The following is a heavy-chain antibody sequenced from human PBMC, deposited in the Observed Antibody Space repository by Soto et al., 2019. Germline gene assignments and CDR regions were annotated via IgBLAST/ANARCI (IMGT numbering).Heavy chain of an antibody. J-gene: IGHJ4*02. Sequence: SDTLCLTCTVSGCSIGSGGYYWSWILQHPGKGLEWIGYIYYSGITYYNPSLKSRVTISVDTSKNQFSLKLSSVTAADTAVYYCARSKGYYFDYWGQGTLVTVSS. V-gene: IGHV4-31*03. CDR2: IYYSGIT. CDR1: GCSIGSGGYY. CDR3: ARSKGYYFDY.